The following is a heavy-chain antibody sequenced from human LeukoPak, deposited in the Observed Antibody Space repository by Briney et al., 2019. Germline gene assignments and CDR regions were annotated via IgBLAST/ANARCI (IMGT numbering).Heavy chain of an antibody. D-gene: IGHD3-10*01. CDR2: ISAYNGNT. Sequence: ASVKVSCKASGYTFTSYGISWVRQAPGQGLEWMGWISAYNGNTNYAQKLQGRVTMTTDTSTSTAYMELRSLRYDDTDVYYCARDSSNSSGNGPDSYYYYYGMDVWGKGNTVTVSS. V-gene: IGHV1-18*04. CDR3: ARDSSNSSGNGPDSYYYYYGMDV. CDR1: GYTFTSYG. J-gene: IGHJ6*04.